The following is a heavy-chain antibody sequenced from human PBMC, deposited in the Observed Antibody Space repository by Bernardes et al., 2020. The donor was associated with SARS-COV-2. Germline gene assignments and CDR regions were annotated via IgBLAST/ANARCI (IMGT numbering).Heavy chain of an antibody. J-gene: IGHJ4*02. CDR1: GGSIISYF. D-gene: IGHD5-12*01. Sequence: SEALSLTCTVSGGSIISYFWSWLRQPPGKGLEWIGYIYYSGSTDYNPALKSRVTISVDTSKNQFSLKLSSLTAADTAVYYFARHNEYSAYDSHFDYWGQGNMVTVSS. CDR2: IYYSGST. V-gene: IGHV4-59*08. CDR3: ARHNEYSAYDSHFDY.